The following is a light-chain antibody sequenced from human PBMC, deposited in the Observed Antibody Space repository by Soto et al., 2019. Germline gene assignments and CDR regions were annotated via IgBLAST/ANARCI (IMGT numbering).Light chain of an antibody. CDR3: QQYGGAPWT. V-gene: IGKV3-20*01. Sequence: EIVLTQSPGTLSLSPGERATLSCRASQSVSSNYLAWYQQRPGQPPRLLISGASSRATGIPDRFSGSGSGTAFTLTISRLEPEDFAVYHCQQYGGAPWTFGQGTKVEIK. CDR1: QSVSSNY. J-gene: IGKJ1*01. CDR2: GAS.